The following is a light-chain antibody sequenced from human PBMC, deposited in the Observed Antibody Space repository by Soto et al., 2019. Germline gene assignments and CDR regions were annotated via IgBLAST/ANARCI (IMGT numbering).Light chain of an antibody. Sequence: QSALTQPASVSGSPGQSITNSCTGTSIDIGVYNFVSWYQQHPGKAPKLMIYEVSNRPSGVSDRFSGSKSGNTASLTISGLQAEDEADYYCCSYTTNSVIFGTGTKLTVL. CDR2: EVS. CDR1: SIDIGVYNF. V-gene: IGLV2-14*03. J-gene: IGLJ1*01. CDR3: CSYTTNSVI.